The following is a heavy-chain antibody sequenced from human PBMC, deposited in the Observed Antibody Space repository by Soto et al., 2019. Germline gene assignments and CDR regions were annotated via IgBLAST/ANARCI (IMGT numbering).Heavy chain of an antibody. V-gene: IGHV3-9*01. CDR2: ISWNSGSI. D-gene: IGHD3-10*01. CDR3: AKDPTSYYYGSGSYFDY. Sequence: SLRLSCAASGFTFDDYAMHWVRQAPGKGLEWVSGISWNSGSIGYADSVKGRFTISRDNAKNSLYLQMNSLRAEDTALYYCAKDPTSYYYGSGSYFDYWGQGTLVTVSS. J-gene: IGHJ4*02. CDR1: GFTFDDYA.